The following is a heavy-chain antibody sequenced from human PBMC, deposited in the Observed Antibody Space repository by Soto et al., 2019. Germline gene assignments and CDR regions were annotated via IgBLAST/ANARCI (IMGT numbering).Heavy chain of an antibody. CDR3: ARTVETATPFYFDY. Sequence: SETLSLTCAVSGGSISLYGYSWSWIRQPPGMGLEWFGYIHYSGSTFYNPSLKSRVTMSVDRSKNQFSLRLSSVTAADTAVYYCARTVETATPFYFDYWGQGTLVTVSS. V-gene: IGHV4-30-2*01. J-gene: IGHJ4*02. CDR1: GGSISLYGYS. D-gene: IGHD5-18*01. CDR2: IHYSGST.